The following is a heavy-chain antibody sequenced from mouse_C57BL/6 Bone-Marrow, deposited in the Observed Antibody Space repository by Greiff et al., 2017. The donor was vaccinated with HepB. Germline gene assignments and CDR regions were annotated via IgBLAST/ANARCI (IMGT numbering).Heavy chain of an antibody. D-gene: IGHD2-14*01. V-gene: IGHV1-54*01. Sequence: VQLQQSGAELVRPGPSVKVSCKASGYAFTNYLIEWVKQRPGQGLEWIGVINPGSGGTNYNEKFKGKATLTADKSSSTAYMQLSSLTSEDSAVYFCARDVRGWFAYWGQGTLVTVSA. CDR2: INPGSGGT. J-gene: IGHJ3*01. CDR3: ARDVRGWFAY. CDR1: GYAFTNYL.